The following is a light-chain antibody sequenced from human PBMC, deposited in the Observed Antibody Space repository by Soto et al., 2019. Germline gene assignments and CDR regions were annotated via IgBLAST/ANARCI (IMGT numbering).Light chain of an antibody. CDR1: QGIGST. CDR2: DSS. J-gene: IGKJ4*01. Sequence: EIVLTQSPAALSVSPGERVTLSCRASQGIGSTLAWYQQKPGQPPRLLIYDSSTRAIDIPARFSGSRSGTDYTPTIIGLQSEYFAVYYCQRYNNWPLTLRGGTKVEIK. CDR3: QRYNNWPLT. V-gene: IGKV3-15*01.